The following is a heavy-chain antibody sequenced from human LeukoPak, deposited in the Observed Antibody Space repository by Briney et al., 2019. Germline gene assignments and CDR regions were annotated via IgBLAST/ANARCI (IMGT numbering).Heavy chain of an antibody. V-gene: IGHV4-59*08. CDR3: ALRDYYGAFDI. CDR1: GGSISSYY. CDR2: IYYSGST. Sequence: SETLSLTCTVSGGSISSYYWSWIRQPPGKGLEWIGYIYYSGSTNYNPSLKSRVTISVDTSKNQSSLKLSSVTAADTAVYYCALRDYYGAFDIWGQGTMVTVSS. J-gene: IGHJ3*02. D-gene: IGHD3-10*01.